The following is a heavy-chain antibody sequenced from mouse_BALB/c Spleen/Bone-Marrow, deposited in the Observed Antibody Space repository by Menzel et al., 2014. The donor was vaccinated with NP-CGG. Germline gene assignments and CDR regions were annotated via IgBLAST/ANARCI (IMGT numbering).Heavy chain of an antibody. CDR2: ISYSGST. J-gene: IGHJ3*01. CDR1: GDSITSGY. D-gene: IGHD1-1*02. Sequence: EVQLQQSGPSLVKPSQTLSLTCSVTGDSITSGYWNWIRKFPGNKLEYMGYISYSGSTYYNPSLKSRISITRDTSKNQYYLQLYSVTTEDTATYYCARGRAMGFAYWGQGTLVTVSA. CDR3: ARGRAMGFAY. V-gene: IGHV3-8*02.